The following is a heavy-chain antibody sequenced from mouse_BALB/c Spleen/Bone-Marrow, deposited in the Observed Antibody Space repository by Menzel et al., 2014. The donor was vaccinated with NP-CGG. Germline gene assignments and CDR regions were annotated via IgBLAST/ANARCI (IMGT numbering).Heavy chain of an antibody. Sequence: VQLQESGPGRVAPSQSLAITCTVSGFSLNSYGVHWVRQPPAKGLEWVGVIWAGGSTNYNSALMARLSISKDNSKSQVFLKMNSLQTDDTAMYYCARPTPRYFAMDYWGQGTSVTVSS. CDR3: ARPTPRYFAMDY. V-gene: IGHV2-9*02. CDR2: IWAGGST. D-gene: IGHD6-1*01. J-gene: IGHJ4*01. CDR1: GFSLNSYG.